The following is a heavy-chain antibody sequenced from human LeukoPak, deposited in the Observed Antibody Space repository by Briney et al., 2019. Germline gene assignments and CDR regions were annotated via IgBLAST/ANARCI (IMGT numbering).Heavy chain of an antibody. J-gene: IGHJ4*02. Sequence: ASVKVSCKASGYTFTGYYMRWVRQAPGQGLEWMGWINPNSGGTNYAQKFQGRVTMTRDTSISTAYMELSRLRSDDTAVYYCASARKYPRWYYRDYWGQGTLVTVSS. D-gene: IGHD6-13*01. CDR2: INPNSGGT. CDR3: ASARKYPRWYYRDY. V-gene: IGHV1-2*02. CDR1: GYTFTGYY.